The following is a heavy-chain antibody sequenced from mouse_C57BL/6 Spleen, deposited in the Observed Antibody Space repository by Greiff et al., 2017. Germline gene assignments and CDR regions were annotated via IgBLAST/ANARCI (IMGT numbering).Heavy chain of an antibody. D-gene: IGHD3-2*02. V-gene: IGHV1-85*01. CDR3: ARGTAQATVFAY. CDR1: GYTFTSYA. CDR2: IYPNDGST. J-gene: IGHJ3*01. Sequence: QVQLQQSGPELVKPGASVKLSCKASGYTFTSYAINWVKQRPGQGLEWIGWIYPNDGSTKYNEKFKGKATLTVDTSSSTAYMELHSLTSEDSAVYFCARGTAQATVFAYWGQGTLVTVSA.